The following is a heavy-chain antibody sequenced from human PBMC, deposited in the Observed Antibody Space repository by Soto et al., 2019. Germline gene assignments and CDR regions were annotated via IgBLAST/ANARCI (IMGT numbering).Heavy chain of an antibody. J-gene: IGHJ4*02. Sequence: GSLRLSCAASGFTFSSYAMHWVRQAPGKGLEWVAVISYDGSNKYYADSVKGRFTISRDNSKNTLYLQMNSLRAEDTAVYYCARPENSSSWDYFDYWGQGTLVTVSS. CDR3: ARPENSSSWDYFDY. V-gene: IGHV3-30-3*01. D-gene: IGHD6-13*01. CDR1: GFTFSSYA. CDR2: ISYDGSNK.